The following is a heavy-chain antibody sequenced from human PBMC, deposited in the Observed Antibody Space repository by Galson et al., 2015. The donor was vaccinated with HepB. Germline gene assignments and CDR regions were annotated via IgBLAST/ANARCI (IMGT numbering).Heavy chain of an antibody. J-gene: IGHJ1*01. V-gene: IGHV3-48*01. D-gene: IGHD2-2*01. CDR1: GITLGPSS. CDR2: ISGGSGSRI. Sequence: SLRLSCAASGITLGPSSMNWVRQAPGKGLEWVSYISGGSGSRIFYAESVKGRFTISRDNAKNSLYLQMNSLRAEDTAVYYCAKDTSPYCSSTSCYEGYFLHWGQGTLVTVSS. CDR3: AKDTSPYCSSTSCYEGYFLH.